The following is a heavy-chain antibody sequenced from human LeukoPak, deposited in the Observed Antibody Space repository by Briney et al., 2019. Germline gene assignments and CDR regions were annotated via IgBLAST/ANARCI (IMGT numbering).Heavy chain of an antibody. CDR2: INPNSGGT. V-gene: IGHV1-2*02. CDR1: GYTFSGYY. D-gene: IGHD1-26*01. J-gene: IGHJ4*02. CDR3: ARPYFQWELRY. Sequence: ASVKVSCKASGYTFSGYYIHWVRQAPGQGLEWMGWINPNSGGTNYAQKFQGRVTMTRDTSISTVYMEMSRLRYDDTAVYYCARPYFQWELRYWGPGTLVPVSS.